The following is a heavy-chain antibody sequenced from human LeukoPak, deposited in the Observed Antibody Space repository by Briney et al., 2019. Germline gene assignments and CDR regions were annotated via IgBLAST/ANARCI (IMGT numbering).Heavy chain of an antibody. CDR3: AREVTTGTLYGDYNWFDP. CDR2: INSDGSST. Sequence: PGGSLRLSCAASGFTFSSYWMHWVRQAPGEGLVWVSRINSDGSSTSYADSVKGRFTISRDNAKNTLYLQMNSLRAEDTAVYYCAREVTTGTLYGDYNWFDPWGQGTLVTVSS. V-gene: IGHV3-74*01. D-gene: IGHD4-17*01. J-gene: IGHJ5*02. CDR1: GFTFSSYW.